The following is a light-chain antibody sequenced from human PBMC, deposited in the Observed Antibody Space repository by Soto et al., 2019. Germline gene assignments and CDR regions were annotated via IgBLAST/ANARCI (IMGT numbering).Light chain of an antibody. V-gene: IGLV2-8*01. J-gene: IGLJ1*01. Sequence: QSALTQPPSASGSPGQSVTISCTGTSSDVGGYKYVSWYQQHPGKAPKLMIFEVNKRPSAVPDRFSGSKSGNTASLTVSGLPAEDVAVYYYRSYAGINNLGVFGTGTKLTVL. CDR3: RSYAGINNLGV. CDR2: EVN. CDR1: SSDVGGYKY.